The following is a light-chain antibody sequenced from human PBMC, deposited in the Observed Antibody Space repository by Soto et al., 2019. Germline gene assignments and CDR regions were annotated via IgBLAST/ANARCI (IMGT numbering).Light chain of an antibody. CDR2: EVS. J-gene: IGLJ1*01. CDR1: SSDVGGYNY. V-gene: IGLV2-8*01. CDR3: SSYAGSNIRYV. Sequence: QSARTQPPSASGSPGQSVTISCTGTSSDVGGYNYVSWYQQHPGKAPKLMIYEVSKRPSGVPDRFSGSKSGNTASLTVSGLQAEDEADYYCSSYAGSNIRYVFGTGIKVTV.